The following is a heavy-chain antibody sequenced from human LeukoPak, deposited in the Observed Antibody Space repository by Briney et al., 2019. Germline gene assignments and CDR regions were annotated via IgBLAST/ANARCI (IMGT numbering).Heavy chain of an antibody. V-gene: IGHV3-30*18. J-gene: IGHJ4*02. CDR2: ISYDGTYK. CDR1: GFTFTSYG. CDR3: AKDRDSSWYSGCFDY. D-gene: IGHD6-13*01. Sequence: PGGSLRLSCAVSGFTFTSYGMHWVRQAPGKGLEWVAVISYDGTYKYYAGSVKGRFTISRDDSKNTLYLQTNSLRAEDTAVYYCAKDRDSSWYSGCFDYWGQGTLVTVSS.